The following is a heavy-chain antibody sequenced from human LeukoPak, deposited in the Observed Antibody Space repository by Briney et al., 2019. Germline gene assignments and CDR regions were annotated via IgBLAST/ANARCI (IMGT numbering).Heavy chain of an antibody. CDR1: GFTFSSYA. CDR3: FTISPPLDY. Sequence: GGSLRLSCAASGFTFSSYAMHWVRQAPGKGLEWVAVISYDGSNKYYADSVKGRFTISRDNSKNTLCLQMNSLRAEDTAVYYCFTISPPLDYWGQGTLVTVSS. CDR2: ISYDGSNK. J-gene: IGHJ4*02. D-gene: IGHD3-3*01. V-gene: IGHV3-30-3*01.